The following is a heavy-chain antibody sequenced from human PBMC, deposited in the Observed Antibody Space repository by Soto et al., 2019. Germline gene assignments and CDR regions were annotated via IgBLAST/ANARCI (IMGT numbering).Heavy chain of an antibody. CDR1: GFTFSRYG. D-gene: IGHD1-26*01. CDR3: AGAGSNDAFDI. Sequence: QVQLVESGGGVAQPGRSLRLSCAASGFTFSRYGMQWVRQAPGKGLEWVAVIWYDGSNKYYADSVKGRFTISRDNSKNKLYMQMNSLRAEDTAVYYCAGAGSNDAFDIWGQGKMVTVS. J-gene: IGHJ3*02. V-gene: IGHV3-33*01. CDR2: IWYDGSNK.